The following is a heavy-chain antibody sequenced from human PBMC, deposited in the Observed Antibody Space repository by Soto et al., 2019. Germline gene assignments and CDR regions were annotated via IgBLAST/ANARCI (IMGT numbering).Heavy chain of an antibody. Sequence: QVQLQESGPGLVKPSETLSLTCTVSGGSISSYYWSWIRQPPGKGLEWIGYIYYSGSTNYNPSLXXNXRVSKXVETSKTQFSXXLXAXLAADTAVYYCARHVRWVAVAGTKPSLRGYYYGMDVWGQGTTVTVSS. CDR2: IYYSGST. J-gene: IGHJ6*02. D-gene: IGHD6-19*01. CDR1: GGSISSYY. V-gene: IGHV4-59*08. CDR3: ARHVRWVAVAGTKPSLRGYYYGMDV.